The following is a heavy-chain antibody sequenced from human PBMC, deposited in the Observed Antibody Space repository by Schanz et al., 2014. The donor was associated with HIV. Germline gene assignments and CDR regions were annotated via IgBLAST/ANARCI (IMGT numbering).Heavy chain of an antibody. D-gene: IGHD1-7*01. J-gene: IGHJ4*02. Sequence: QVQLLQSGPEVKRPGASVTVSCKVSGYTLRELSVHWVRQAPGKGLEWMGGFDLEHGETIYAQKFRGRVTMSEDISADTAYMDLSSLRSEDTAVYFCATGGTMGYFESWGQGTLVTVSS. CDR1: GYTLRELS. CDR2: FDLEHGET. V-gene: IGHV1-24*01. CDR3: ATGGTMGYFES.